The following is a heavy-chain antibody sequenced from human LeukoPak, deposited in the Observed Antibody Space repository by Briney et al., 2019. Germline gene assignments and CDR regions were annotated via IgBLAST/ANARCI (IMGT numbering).Heavy chain of an antibody. CDR1: GYTFTSYD. J-gene: IGHJ4*02. V-gene: IGHV1-8*03. Sequence: GASVKVSXKASGYTFTSYDINWVRQATGQGLEWMGWMNPNSGNTGYAQKFQGRVTITRNTSISTAYMELSSLRSEDTAVYYCARDDYYDSSGLFDYWGQGTLVTVSP. CDR2: MNPNSGNT. CDR3: ARDDYYDSSGLFDY. D-gene: IGHD3-22*01.